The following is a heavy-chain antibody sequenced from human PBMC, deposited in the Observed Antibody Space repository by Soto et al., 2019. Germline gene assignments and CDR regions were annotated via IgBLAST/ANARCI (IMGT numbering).Heavy chain of an antibody. V-gene: IGHV3-23*01. CDR2: VSGTSGNT. J-gene: IGHJ6*03. CDR1: GFTFKSYA. Sequence: EEQLLESGGGSVQSGGSLRLSCAASGFTFKSYAMIWVRQAPGKGLEWVSAVSGTSGNTYYADSVRGRFTISSDNSKDTVYLQMNNLRAEDTAIYYCAKSVVVVRGGYNMDGWGKGATVTVSS. CDR3: AKSVVVVRGGYNMDG. D-gene: IGHD2-15*01.